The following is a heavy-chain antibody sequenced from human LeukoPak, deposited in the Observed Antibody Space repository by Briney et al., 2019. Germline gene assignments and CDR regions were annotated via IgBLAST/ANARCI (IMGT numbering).Heavy chain of an antibody. Sequence: GGSLRLSCAASGFSFSTYGMHWVRQAPGKGLEWVSGISASAFSAYYADSAKGRFTISRDNSKNTLLLQMTSLRADDTAVYYCAKDDSWSLDHFDSWGQGTLVTVSS. D-gene: IGHD4-11*01. CDR1: GFSFSTYG. CDR2: ISASAFSA. J-gene: IGHJ4*02. CDR3: AKDDSWSLDHFDS. V-gene: IGHV3-23*01.